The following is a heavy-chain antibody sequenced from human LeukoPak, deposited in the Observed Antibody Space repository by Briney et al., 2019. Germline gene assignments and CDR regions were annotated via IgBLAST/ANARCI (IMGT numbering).Heavy chain of an antibody. Sequence: GGSLRLSCAASGFHFSIYEMIWVRQAPGKGLEWMSYISSSCSHIQYADSVKGRFTISRDNANNSVYLQMNSLRANDTAIYYCVSAYGGLLDYWGQGNLVTVSS. CDR2: ISSSCSHI. J-gene: IGHJ4*02. V-gene: IGHV3-48*03. CDR1: GFHFSIYE. D-gene: IGHD3-16*01. CDR3: VSAYGGLLDY.